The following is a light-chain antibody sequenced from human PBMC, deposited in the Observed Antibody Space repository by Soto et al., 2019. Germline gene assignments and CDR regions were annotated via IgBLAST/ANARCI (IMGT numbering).Light chain of an antibody. Sequence: EIVMTQSPGTLSVSPGESATLSCRASHSISSDLAWYQQKPGQAPRLLIFGASTRATGVPARFSGSGSGTEFTLTISSLQSVDFAVYYCQQYGGSPLFTFGPGTRVDVK. J-gene: IGKJ3*01. CDR1: HSISSD. CDR3: QQYGGSPLFT. CDR2: GAS. V-gene: IGKV3-15*01.